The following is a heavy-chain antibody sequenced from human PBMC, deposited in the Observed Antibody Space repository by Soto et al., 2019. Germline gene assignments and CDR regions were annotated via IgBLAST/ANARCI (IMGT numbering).Heavy chain of an antibody. CDR3: ARDSGKGAYFDY. CDR1: GFTFSDHY. D-gene: IGHD1-26*01. Sequence: EVQLVESGGGLVQPGGSQRLSCAASGFTFSDHYMDWVRQAPGKGLEWVGRIRNKANSYTTDYAASVKVRFTISRDDSKDSLYLQMNSLKTEDTAIYYCARDSGKGAYFDYWGHGTLATVSS. V-gene: IGHV3-72*01. J-gene: IGHJ4*01. CDR2: IRNKANSYTT.